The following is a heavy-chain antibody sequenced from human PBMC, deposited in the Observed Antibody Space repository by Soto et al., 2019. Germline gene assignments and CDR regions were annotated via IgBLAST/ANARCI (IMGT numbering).Heavy chain of an antibody. V-gene: IGHV4-39*01. CDR2: ISYRGST. J-gene: IGHJ5*02. CDR1: GGSISSTSYH. D-gene: IGHD3-10*01. CDR3: ARQRITFVRGVILPSWFAP. Sequence: SETLSLTCTVSGGSISSTSYHWGFVRQPPGKGLEWIGTISYRGSTYYNLSLKSRVTMSVDTSKNQFSLKLSSVTAADTSVYYCARQRITFVRGVILPSWFAPRGQRTLVTVSS.